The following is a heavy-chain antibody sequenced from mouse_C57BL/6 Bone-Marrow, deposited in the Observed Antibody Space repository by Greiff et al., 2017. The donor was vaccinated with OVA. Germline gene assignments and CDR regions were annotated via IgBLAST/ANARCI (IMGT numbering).Heavy chain of an antibody. J-gene: IGHJ4*01. CDR1: GYTFTDYE. CDR3: TRGVITTVVATNCYAMDY. Sequence: VKVVESGAELVRPGASVTLSCKASGYTFTDYEMHWVKQTPVHGLEWIGAIDPETGGTAYNQKFKGKAILTADKSSSTAYMELRSLTSEDSAVYYCTRGVITTVVATNCYAMDYWGQGTSVTVSS. V-gene: IGHV1-15*01. CDR2: IDPETGGT. D-gene: IGHD1-1*01.